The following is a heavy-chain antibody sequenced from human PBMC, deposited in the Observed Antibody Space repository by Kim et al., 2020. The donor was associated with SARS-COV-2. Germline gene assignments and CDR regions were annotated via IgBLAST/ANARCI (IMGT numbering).Heavy chain of an antibody. CDR1: GGTFSSYA. CDR3: ARVWFGEPTPYYYYYGMDV. V-gene: IGHV1-69*13. CDR2: IIPIFGTA. D-gene: IGHD3-10*01. Sequence: SVKVSCKASGGTFSSYAISWVRQAPGQGLEWMGGIIPIFGTANYAQKFQGRVTITADESTSTAYMELSSLRSEDTAVYYCARVWFGEPTPYYYYYGMDVWGQGTTVTVSS. J-gene: IGHJ6*02.